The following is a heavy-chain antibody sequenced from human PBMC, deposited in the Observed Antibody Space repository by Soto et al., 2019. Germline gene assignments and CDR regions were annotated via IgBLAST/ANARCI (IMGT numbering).Heavy chain of an antibody. CDR1: GYIFTSYW. Sequence: PGESLKISCKVSGYIFTSYWISWVRQMPGKGLEWMGRIDPTDSYTDYSPSFQGHVTFSVDKSINTAYLQWSSLKASDTAMYHCARRRILTGYGAFGMDVWGQGTTVTVSS. CDR3: ARRRILTGYGAFGMDV. D-gene: IGHD3-9*01. J-gene: IGHJ6*02. CDR2: IDPTDSYT. V-gene: IGHV5-10-1*01.